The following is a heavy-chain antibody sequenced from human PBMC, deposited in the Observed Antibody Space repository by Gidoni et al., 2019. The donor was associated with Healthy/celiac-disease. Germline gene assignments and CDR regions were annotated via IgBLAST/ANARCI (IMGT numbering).Heavy chain of an antibody. CDR1: GGSVSGYY. V-gene: IGHV4-34*01. J-gene: IGHJ4*02. CDR3: ASERWLQSYYFDY. Sequence: QVQLQQWGAGLLKPSETRSLTCAVYGGSVSGYYWSWIRQPPGKGLEWIGEINHSGSTNYNPSLKSRVTISVDTSKNQFSLKLSSVTAADTAVYYCASERWLQSYYFDYWGQGTLVTVSS. D-gene: IGHD5-12*01. CDR2: INHSGST.